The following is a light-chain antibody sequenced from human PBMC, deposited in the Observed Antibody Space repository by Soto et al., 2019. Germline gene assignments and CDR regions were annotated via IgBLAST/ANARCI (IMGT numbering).Light chain of an antibody. Sequence: DIVVTQSPATLSVSPGERATLSCRASQRISGYLAWYQQRPGQAPRLLIYDASNRATGIPARFSGSGSGTDFTLTISSLEPEDFAVYYCQQRSNWPATFGQGTRWIS. CDR2: DAS. J-gene: IGKJ1*01. CDR3: QQRSNWPAT. CDR1: QRISGY. V-gene: IGKV3-11*01.